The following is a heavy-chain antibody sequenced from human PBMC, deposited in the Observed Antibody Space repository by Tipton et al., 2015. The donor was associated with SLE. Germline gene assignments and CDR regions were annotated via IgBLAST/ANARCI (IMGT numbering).Heavy chain of an antibody. Sequence: TLSLTCTVIGGSISSYYWSWIRQPAGKGLEWIGQIHSSGSTSYNPSLKSRVSISVDMSKNQVSLKLSSVTATDTAVYYCVRLFGGSGDVWGQGTLVTVSS. CDR2: IHSSGST. J-gene: IGHJ4*02. CDR1: GGSISSYY. D-gene: IGHD2-15*01. V-gene: IGHV4-4*07. CDR3: VRLFGGSGDV.